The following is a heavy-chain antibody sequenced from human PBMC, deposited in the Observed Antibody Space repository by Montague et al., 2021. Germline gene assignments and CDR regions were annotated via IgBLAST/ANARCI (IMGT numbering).Heavy chain of an antibody. CDR2: INHSGST. J-gene: IGHJ6*03. D-gene: IGHD3-10*01. CDR1: GRSFSGYY. CDR3: ARRGGTMVRGVKGYMDV. V-gene: IGHV4-34*01. Sequence: SETLSLTCAVYGRSFSGYYWSWIRQPPGKGLEWIGEINHSGSTNYNPSLKSRVTISVDTSKNQFSLKLSSVTAADTAVYYCARRGGTMVRGVKGYMDVWGKGTTVTVSS.